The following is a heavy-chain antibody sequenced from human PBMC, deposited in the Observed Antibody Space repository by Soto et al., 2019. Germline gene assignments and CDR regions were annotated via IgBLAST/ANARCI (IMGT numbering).Heavy chain of an antibody. CDR3: ARGRGTMVRGVPTNSILDY. CDR1: GGSISSGGYY. J-gene: IGHJ4*02. Sequence: PSETLSLTCTVSGGSISSGGYYWSWIRQHPGKGLEWIGYIYYSGSTYYNPSLKSRVTISVDTSKNQFSLKLSSVTAADTAVYYCARGRGTMVRGVPTNSILDYWGQGTLVTVSS. V-gene: IGHV4-31*03. D-gene: IGHD3-10*01. CDR2: IYYSGST.